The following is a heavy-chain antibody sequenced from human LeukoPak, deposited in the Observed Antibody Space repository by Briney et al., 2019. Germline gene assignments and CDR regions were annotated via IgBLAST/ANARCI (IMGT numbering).Heavy chain of an antibody. CDR3: AKDSAVLRYFDWLPPVWGDFYGMDV. D-gene: IGHD3-9*01. Sequence: GGSLRLSCAASGFTFSSYAMSWVRQAPGKGLEWVSAISGSGGSTYYADSVKGRFTISRDNSKNTLYLQMNSLRAEDTAVYYCAKDSAVLRYFDWLPPVWGDFYGMDVWGQGTTVTVSS. CDR1: GFTFSSYA. CDR2: ISGSGGST. V-gene: IGHV3-23*01. J-gene: IGHJ6*02.